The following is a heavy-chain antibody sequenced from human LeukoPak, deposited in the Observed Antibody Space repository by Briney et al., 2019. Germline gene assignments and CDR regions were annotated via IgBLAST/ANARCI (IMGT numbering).Heavy chain of an antibody. V-gene: IGHV3-23*01. CDR3: AKETVYSGSAYYFDY. CDR2: ISGSGGST. CDR1: GFTFSSYA. D-gene: IGHD1-26*01. Sequence: PGGSLRLSCAASGFTFSSYAMSGVRQAPGKGLEWASAISGSGGSTYYADSVKGRFTISRDNSKNTLYLQMNSLRAEDTAVYYCAKETVYSGSAYYFDYWGQGTLVTVSS. J-gene: IGHJ4*02.